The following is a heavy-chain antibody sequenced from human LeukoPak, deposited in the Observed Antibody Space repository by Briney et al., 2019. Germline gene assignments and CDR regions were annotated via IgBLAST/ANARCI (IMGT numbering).Heavy chain of an antibody. CDR1: GFTFSSYW. CDR3: ARDISGYYYFDY. CDR2: IKQDGSEK. D-gene: IGHD3-22*01. J-gene: IGHJ4*02. V-gene: IGHV3-7*01. Sequence: GGSLRLSYAASGFTFSSYWMTWVRQAPGKGLEWVANIKQDGSEKYYADSVKGRFIISRDNSKNTLYLQMYSLRAEDTAVYYCARDISGYYYFDYWGQGTLVTVSS.